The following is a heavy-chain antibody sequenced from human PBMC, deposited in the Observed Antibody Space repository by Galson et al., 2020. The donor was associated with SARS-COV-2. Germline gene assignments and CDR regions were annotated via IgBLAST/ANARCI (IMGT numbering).Heavy chain of an antibody. CDR1: GGSISSGRYY. CDR2: IYYSGST. CDR3: ARDRGWSGYPINWFDP. J-gene: IGHJ5*02. D-gene: IGHD3-3*01. V-gene: IGHV4-31*03. Sequence: SETLSLTCTVSGGSISSGRYYWSWIRQHPGKGLEWIGYIYYSGSTYYNPSLKSRVTISVDTSKNQFSLKLSSVTAADTAVYYCARDRGWSGYPINWFDPWGQGTLVTVSS.